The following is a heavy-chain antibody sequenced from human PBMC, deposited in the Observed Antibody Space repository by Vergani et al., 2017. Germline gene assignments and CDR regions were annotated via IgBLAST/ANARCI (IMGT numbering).Heavy chain of an antibody. Sequence: QVQLVESGGGVVQPGRSLRLSCAASGFSFSNYGMHWVRQAPGKGLEWVAVISYDGRNKYYADSVRGRFTISRDNSKNTLYLQMNSLRAEDTAVYYCAKSDTPLDDIVVMVYAPDYWGQGTLVTVSS. CDR3: AKSDTPLDDIVVMVYAPDY. D-gene: IGHD2-8*01. J-gene: IGHJ4*02. V-gene: IGHV3-30*18. CDR2: ISYDGRNK. CDR1: GFSFSNYG.